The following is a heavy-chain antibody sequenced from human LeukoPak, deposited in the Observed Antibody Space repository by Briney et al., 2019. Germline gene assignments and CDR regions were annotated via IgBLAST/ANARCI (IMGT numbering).Heavy chain of an antibody. D-gene: IGHD1-1*01. V-gene: IGHV3-23*01. CDR3: AKNGGRTTGKLTWFDP. Sequence: GGALRLSCAASGFTFSSYAMRWVRQARGKGLEWVSAISGSGGSTYYAESVKGRFTISRDNSKNTLYLQMNSLRAEDTAVYCCAKNGGRTTGKLTWFDPWGQGTLVTVSS. CDR2: ISGSGGST. J-gene: IGHJ5*02. CDR1: GFTFSSYA.